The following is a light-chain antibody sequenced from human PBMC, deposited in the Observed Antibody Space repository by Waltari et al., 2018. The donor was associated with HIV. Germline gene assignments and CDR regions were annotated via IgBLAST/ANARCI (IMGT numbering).Light chain of an antibody. Sequence: EIEMTQSPATLSVSPGERATLSCRASQGVATKLAWYQHKPGQAPRLLIYGASTRATDVPARFSGSGSGTEFTLTINSLQSEDLAVYYCQQYDTWPPLFSFGPGTKVDI. J-gene: IGKJ3*01. V-gene: IGKV3-15*01. CDR2: GAS. CDR1: QGVATK. CDR3: QQYDTWPPLFS.